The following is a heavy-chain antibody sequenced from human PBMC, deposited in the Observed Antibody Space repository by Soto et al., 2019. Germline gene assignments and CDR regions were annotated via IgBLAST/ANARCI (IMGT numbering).Heavy chain of an antibody. CDR3: VRSGTARLLRHSWFDT. CDR1: GFTFNTYD. D-gene: IGHD3-16*01. Sequence: EVQLVESGGGLVKPGGSLRLSCAASGFTFNTYDMNWVRQAPGKGLEWVSSITTSSAYIYYADSLKGRLTISRDNAKNSLCLQMNSLRAEDTAVYYCVRSGTARLLRHSWFDTWGPGTLVNVSS. CDR2: ITTSSAYI. V-gene: IGHV3-21*01. J-gene: IGHJ5*02.